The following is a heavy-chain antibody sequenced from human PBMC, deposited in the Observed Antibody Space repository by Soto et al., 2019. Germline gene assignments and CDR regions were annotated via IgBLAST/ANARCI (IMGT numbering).Heavy chain of an antibody. CDR3: ARVGYYYDSSGYYLFSLVPSDDAFDI. J-gene: IGHJ3*02. CDR1: GYTFTSYA. V-gene: IGHV1-3*01. D-gene: IGHD3-22*01. Sequence: GASVKVSCKASGYTFTSYAMHWVRQAPGQRLEWMGWINAGNGNTKYSQKCQGRVTITRDTSASTAYMELSSLRSEDTAVYYCARVGYYYDSSGYYLFSLVPSDDAFDIWGQGTMVTVSS. CDR2: INAGNGNT.